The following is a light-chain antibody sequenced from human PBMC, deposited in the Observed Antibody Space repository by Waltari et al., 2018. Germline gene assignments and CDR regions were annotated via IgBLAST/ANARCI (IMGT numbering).Light chain of an antibody. J-gene: IGKJ1*01. V-gene: IGKV4-1*01. Sequence: DIVMTQSPDSLAVSLGERAIITCKSSQRVLYSSNNKNYLAWYQQKPGQPPKLLIYWASTRELGVPDRFSGSGSGTDFTLTINSLQAEDVAVYYCQQYVVIPWTFGQGTKVEVK. CDR3: QQYVVIPWT. CDR2: WAS. CDR1: QRVLYSSNNKNY.